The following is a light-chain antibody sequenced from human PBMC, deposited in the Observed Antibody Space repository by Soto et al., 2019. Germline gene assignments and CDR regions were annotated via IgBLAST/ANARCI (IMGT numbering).Light chain of an antibody. CDR2: KAS. CDR3: QHNNSYSEA. V-gene: IGKV1-5*03. Sequence: DILMTQSPSTLSGSVGDRVTITCRASQTISSRLAWYQQKPGQAPKLLIYKASTLTSGVPSRFSGSGSGTEYTLTISMLQHDDFATYCCQHNNSYSEAFGQGTKVDI. J-gene: IGKJ1*01. CDR1: QTISSR.